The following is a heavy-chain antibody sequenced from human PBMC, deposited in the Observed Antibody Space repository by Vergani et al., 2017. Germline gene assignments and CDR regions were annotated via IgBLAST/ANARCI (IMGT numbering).Heavy chain of an antibody. CDR1: GFTFSSYW. CDR3: AKALTTVLYWYFDL. CDR2: INSDGSSS. J-gene: IGHJ2*01. D-gene: IGHD4-17*01. Sequence: EVQLLESGGGLVQPGGSLRLSCAASGFTFSSYWMHWVRQAPGKGLVWVSRINSDGSSSSYADSVKGRFTISRDNAKNSLYLQMNSLRAEDTALYYCAKALTTVLYWYFDLWGRGTLVTVSS. V-gene: IGHV3-74*01.